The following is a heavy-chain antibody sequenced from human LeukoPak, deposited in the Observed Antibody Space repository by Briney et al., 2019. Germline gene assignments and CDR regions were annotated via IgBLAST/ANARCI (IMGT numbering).Heavy chain of an antibody. CDR1: GGSISSYY. CDR3: ARLYYYDSSGYYLGYYYYYMDV. V-gene: IGHV4-4*09. D-gene: IGHD3-22*01. CDR2: IYTSGST. J-gene: IGHJ6*03. Sequence: SEILSLTCTVSGGSISSYYWSWIRQPPGKGLEWVGYIYTSGSTNYNPSLKSRVTISVDTSKNQFSLKLSSVTAADTAVYYCARLYYYDSSGYYLGYYYYYMDVWGKGTTVTVSS.